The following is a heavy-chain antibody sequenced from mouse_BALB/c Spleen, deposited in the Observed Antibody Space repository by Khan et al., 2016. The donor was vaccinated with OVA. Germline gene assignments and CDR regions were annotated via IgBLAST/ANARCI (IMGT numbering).Heavy chain of an antibody. D-gene: IGHD2-14*01. Sequence: QVQLQQSGAELARPGASVKMSCKASGYTFTSYTIHWIKQRPGQGLEWIGFINPSNGYTNYNQKFKDKATLPADKSSTTVYMQLSSLTSDDSAVYNCVRDGAYHRNDGWFAYWGQGTLVTVSA. CDR1: GYTFTSYT. J-gene: IGHJ3*01. CDR2: INPSNGYT. CDR3: VRDGAYHRNDGWFAY. V-gene: IGHV1-4*01.